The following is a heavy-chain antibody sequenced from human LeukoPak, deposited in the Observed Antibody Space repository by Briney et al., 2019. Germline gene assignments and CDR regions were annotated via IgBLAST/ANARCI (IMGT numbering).Heavy chain of an antibody. CDR1: GFTFSSYW. CDR3: AREKYSSGHYYFDY. Sequence: GGSLRLSCAASGFTFSSYWMSWVRQAPGKGLEWVANIKQDGSEKYYVDSVKGRFTISRDNAKNSLYLQMNSLRAEDTAVYYCAREKYSSGHYYFDYWGQGTLVTVFS. V-gene: IGHV3-7*01. J-gene: IGHJ4*02. D-gene: IGHD6-19*01. CDR2: IKQDGSEK.